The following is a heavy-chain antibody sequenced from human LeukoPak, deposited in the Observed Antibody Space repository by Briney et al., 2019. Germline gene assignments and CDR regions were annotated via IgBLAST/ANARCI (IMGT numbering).Heavy chain of an antibody. CDR3: ARGRRYSYGYGADTFDI. D-gene: IGHD5-18*01. Sequence: SETLSLTCAVSGGSISSGGYSWSWIRQPPGKGLEWIGYIYHSGSTSYNPSLKSQVTTSIDTSKNHFSLRLSSVTAADTAVYYCARGRRYSYGYGADTFDIWGQGTMITVSS. J-gene: IGHJ3*02. V-gene: IGHV4-30-2*01. CDR2: IYHSGST. CDR1: GGSISSGGYS.